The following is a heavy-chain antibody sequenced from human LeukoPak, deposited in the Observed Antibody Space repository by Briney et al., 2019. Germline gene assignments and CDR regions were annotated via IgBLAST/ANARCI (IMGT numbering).Heavy chain of an antibody. CDR2: IRYDGSNK. V-gene: IGHV3-30*02. J-gene: IGHJ6*03. CDR3: AKAGYCRSTTCPDYYYMDV. Sequence: GGSLRLSCAASGFTFSSYGMHWVRQVPGKGLEWVTFIRYDGSNKFYVDSVKGRFTISRDNSKNTLYLQLNSLRPEDTAVYYCAKAGYCRSTTCPDYYYMDVWGKGTTVTVSS. D-gene: IGHD2-2*01. CDR1: GFTFSSYG.